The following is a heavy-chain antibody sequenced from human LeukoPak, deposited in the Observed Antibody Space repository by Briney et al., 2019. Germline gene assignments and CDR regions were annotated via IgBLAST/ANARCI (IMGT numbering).Heavy chain of an antibody. Sequence: SVKVSCKASGDTFSNYAIYWVRQAPGQGLEWVGGILPIIGAAKNGQKLQGRVTFTADESTSTVYMELSSLRSEDTAIYYCARAHFSAYTGSEWGQGTLVTVSS. D-gene: IGHD3-16*01. CDR2: ILPIIGAA. CDR3: ARAHFSAYTGSE. CDR1: GDTFSNYA. J-gene: IGHJ4*02. V-gene: IGHV1-69*13.